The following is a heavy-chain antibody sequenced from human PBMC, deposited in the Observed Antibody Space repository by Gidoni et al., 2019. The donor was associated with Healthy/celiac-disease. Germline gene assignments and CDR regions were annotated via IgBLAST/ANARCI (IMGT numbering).Heavy chain of an antibody. Sequence: QVQLQQWCAGLLKPSETLSLTCPVYGGSLSGYYWRWIRQPPGKGLEWIGEINHSGSTNYNPSLKSRVTISVDTSKNQFSLKLSSVTAADTAVYYCAREHLYYDFWSGYYYYGMDVWGQGTTVTVSS. CDR1: GGSLSGYY. V-gene: IGHV4-34*01. D-gene: IGHD3-3*01. J-gene: IGHJ6*02. CDR3: AREHLYYDFWSGYYYYGMDV. CDR2: INHSGST.